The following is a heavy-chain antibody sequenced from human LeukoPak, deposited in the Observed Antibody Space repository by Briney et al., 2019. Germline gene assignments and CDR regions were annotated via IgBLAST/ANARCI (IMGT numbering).Heavy chain of an antibody. CDR1: GFTFRNYW. CDR3: ARVVAAAGIDY. V-gene: IGHV3-74*03. J-gene: IGHJ4*02. Sequence: GGSLRLSCAASGFTFRNYWMYWVRHAPGKGLVWIANINEHGTPMYEDSVKGRFTISRDNAKNSLYLQMNSLRAEDTAVYYCARVVAAAGIDYWGQGTLVTVSS. D-gene: IGHD6-13*01. CDR2: INEHGTP.